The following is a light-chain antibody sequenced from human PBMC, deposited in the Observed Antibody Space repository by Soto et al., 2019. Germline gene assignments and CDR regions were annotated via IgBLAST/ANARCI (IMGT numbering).Light chain of an antibody. Sequence: EIVLTQSSATLSLSPGEIATLSCRASQSVTSNALAWYQQKPGQAPRLLIYGVSSRATGIPDRFSGSGSGTDFTLTISSLEPEDFAVYYCQQRSKWPLTFGGGTKVDIK. J-gene: IGKJ4*01. CDR2: GVS. CDR1: QSVTSN. V-gene: IGKV3-11*01. CDR3: QQRSKWPLT.